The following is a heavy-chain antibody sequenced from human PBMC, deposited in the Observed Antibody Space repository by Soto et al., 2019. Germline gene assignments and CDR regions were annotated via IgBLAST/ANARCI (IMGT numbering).Heavy chain of an antibody. CDR2: IYYSGST. Sequence: SETLSLTCTVSGGSISSSSYYWGWIRQPPGKGLEWIGSIYYSGSTSYNPSLKSRVIISLDTSKNQFSLKLGSVAAADTAVYYCSRIPTLHRPATFGSWGQGTLVTVSS. J-gene: IGHJ4*02. V-gene: IGHV4-39*07. CDR3: SRIPTLHRPATFGS. D-gene: IGHD1-26*01. CDR1: GGSISSSSYY.